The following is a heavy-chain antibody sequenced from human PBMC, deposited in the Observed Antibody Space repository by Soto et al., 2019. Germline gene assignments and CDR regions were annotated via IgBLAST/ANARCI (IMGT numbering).Heavy chain of an antibody. V-gene: IGHV1-2*04. CDR3: ARDPGKSRYSYGLQFDY. CDR1: GYTFTGYY. D-gene: IGHD5-18*01. Sequence: QVQLVQSGAEVKKPGASVKVSCKASGYTFTGYYMHWVRQAPGQGLEWMGWINPNSGGTNYAQKFQGWVTMTRDTSISTAYMELSRLRSDDTAVYYCARDPGKSRYSYGLQFDYWGQGTLVTVSS. CDR2: INPNSGGT. J-gene: IGHJ4*02.